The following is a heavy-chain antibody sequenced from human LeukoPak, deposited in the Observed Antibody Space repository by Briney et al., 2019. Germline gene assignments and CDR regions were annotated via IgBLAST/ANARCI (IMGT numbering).Heavy chain of an antibody. V-gene: IGHV3-21*01. CDR3: AVPYGDYVGDAFDI. Sequence: GGSLRLSCAASGFTFSSYEMNWVRQAPGKGLEWVSSISSSSGYIYYADSVKGRFTISRDNAKNSLYLQMNSLRAEDTAVYYCAVPYGDYVGDAFDIWGQGTMATVSS. CDR2: ISSSSGYI. J-gene: IGHJ3*02. CDR1: GFTFSSYE. D-gene: IGHD4-17*01.